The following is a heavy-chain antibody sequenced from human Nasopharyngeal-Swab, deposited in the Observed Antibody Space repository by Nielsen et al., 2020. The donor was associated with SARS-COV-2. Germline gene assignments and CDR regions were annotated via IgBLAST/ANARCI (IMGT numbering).Heavy chain of an antibody. CDR3: ARDYGGNSGWFDP. CDR1: GYTLSSYD. D-gene: IGHD4-23*01. Sequence: ASVKVSCKASGYTLSSYDINWVRQATGQGLEWMGWVNPNSGDTGYAPNFQGRVTITRDTSISTVYMELRSLRSEDTAVYYCARDYGGNSGWFDPWGQGTLVTVSS. CDR2: VNPNSGDT. V-gene: IGHV1-8*03. J-gene: IGHJ5*02.